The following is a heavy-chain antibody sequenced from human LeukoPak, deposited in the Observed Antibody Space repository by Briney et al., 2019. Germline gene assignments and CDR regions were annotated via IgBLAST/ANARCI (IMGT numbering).Heavy chain of an antibody. Sequence: KPSETLSLTCSVSGGSISSYYWTWIRQPPGKGLEWIGQIYYTGSTNYNPSLKSRLTMSVDTSKNQFSLILSSVTPADTAVYYCARKYYYGSERGSFDMWGQGTMVTVSS. CDR2: IYYTGST. V-gene: IGHV4-59*01. CDR3: ARKYYYGSERGSFDM. D-gene: IGHD3-22*01. CDR1: GGSISSYY. J-gene: IGHJ3*02.